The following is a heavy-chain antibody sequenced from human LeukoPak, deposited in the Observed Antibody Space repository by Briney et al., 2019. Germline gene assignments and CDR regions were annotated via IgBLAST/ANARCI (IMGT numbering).Heavy chain of an antibody. CDR2: ISGNGGST. D-gene: IGHD3-22*01. CDR1: GFTFISYG. J-gene: IGHJ5*02. CDR3: ASAPYDSSGYSTS. V-gene: IGHV3-23*01. Sequence: GGTLRLSCAASGFTFISYGMSWVRQAPGKGLEWVSGISGNGGSTYYADSVKGRFTISRDNAKNSLYLQMNSLRAEDTAVYYCASAPYDSSGYSTSWGQGTLVTVSS.